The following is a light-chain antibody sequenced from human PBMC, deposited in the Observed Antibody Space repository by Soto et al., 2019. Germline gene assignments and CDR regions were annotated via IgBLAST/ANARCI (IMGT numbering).Light chain of an antibody. CDR1: SGHSSYA. J-gene: IGLJ2*01. Sequence: QPVLTQSPSASASLGASVKLTCTLSSGHSSYAIARHQQQPEKGPRYLMKLNSDGSHNKGDGIPDRFSGSSSGAERYLTISSLQSEDEADYYCQTWGTGVVFGGGTKLTVL. V-gene: IGLV4-69*01. CDR2: LNSDGSH. CDR3: QTWGTGVV.